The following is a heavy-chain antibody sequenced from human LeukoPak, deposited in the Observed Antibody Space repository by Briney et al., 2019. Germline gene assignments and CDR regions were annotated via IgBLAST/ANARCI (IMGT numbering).Heavy chain of an antibody. CDR3: ARSPDYDILTGYQNPPFDY. Sequence: VASVKVSCKASGYTFTSYDINWVRQATGQGLEWMGWMNPNSGNTGYAQKFQGRVTMTRNTPISTAYMELSSLRSEDTAVYYCARSPDYDILTGYQNPPFDYWGQGTLVTVSS. CDR1: GYTFTSYD. V-gene: IGHV1-8*01. J-gene: IGHJ4*02. D-gene: IGHD3-9*01. CDR2: MNPNSGNT.